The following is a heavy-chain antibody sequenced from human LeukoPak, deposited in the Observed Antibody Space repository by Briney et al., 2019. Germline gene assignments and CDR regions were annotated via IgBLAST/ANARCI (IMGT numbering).Heavy chain of an antibody. Sequence: GGSLRLSCAASGFTFSSYSMNWVRQAPGKGLEWVSSISSSSSYIYYADSVKGRFTISRDNAKNSLYLQMNSLRAEDTAVYYCAREVGSSWSTYYFDYWGQGTLVTVSS. D-gene: IGHD6-13*01. J-gene: IGHJ4*02. CDR3: AREVGSSWSTYYFDY. CDR2: ISSSSSYI. V-gene: IGHV3-21*01. CDR1: GFTFSSYS.